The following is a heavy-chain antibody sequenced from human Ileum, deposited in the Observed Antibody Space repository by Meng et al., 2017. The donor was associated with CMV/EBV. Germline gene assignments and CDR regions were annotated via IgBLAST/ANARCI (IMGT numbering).Heavy chain of an antibody. CDR3: VRLGSAAGDS. CDR2: IYHSGSV. V-gene: IGHV4-39*01. D-gene: IGHD6-13*01. CDR1: GGSISTGNYY. J-gene: IGHJ4*02. Sequence: GSLRLSCTVSGGSISTGNYYWGWIRQPPGKGLEWIGSIYHSGSVYYNPSLKSRVTISLDTSKNQFSLNLSSVTATDAAVYYCVRLGSAAGDSWGQGTLVTVSS.